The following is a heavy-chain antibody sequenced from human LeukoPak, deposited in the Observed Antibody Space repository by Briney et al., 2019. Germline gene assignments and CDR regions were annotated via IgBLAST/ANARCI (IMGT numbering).Heavy chain of an antibody. J-gene: IGHJ4*02. CDR3: AKRGYYYDSSAYYYFDY. CDR1: GFTFSSYA. CDR2: ISGSGGST. Sequence: PGGSLRLSCAASGFTFSSYAMSWVRQAPGKGLEWVSAISGSGGSTYYADSVKGRFTISRDNSMDTLYLQMNSLRAEDTAVYYCAKRGYYYDSSAYYYFDYWGQGTLVTVSS. D-gene: IGHD3-22*01. V-gene: IGHV3-23*01.